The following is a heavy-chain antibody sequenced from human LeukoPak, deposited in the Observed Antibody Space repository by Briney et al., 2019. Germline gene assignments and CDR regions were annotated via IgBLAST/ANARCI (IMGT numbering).Heavy chain of an antibody. V-gene: IGHV4-59*12. CDR2: IYYSGST. J-gene: IGHJ3*02. CDR3: ATVTYYGDYSDAFDI. D-gene: IGHD4-17*01. Sequence: PSETLSLTCTVSGGSISSYYWSWIRQPPGKGLEWIGYIYYSGSTNYNPSLKSRVTISVDTSTNQFSLKLSSMTAADPAVYYYATVTYYGDYSDAFDIWGQETMVTVSS. CDR1: GGSISSYY.